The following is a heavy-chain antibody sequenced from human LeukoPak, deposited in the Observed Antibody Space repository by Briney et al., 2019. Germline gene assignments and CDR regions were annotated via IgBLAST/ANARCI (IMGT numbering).Heavy chain of an antibody. D-gene: IGHD3-10*01. J-gene: IGHJ4*02. CDR1: GFTFSSYS. V-gene: IGHV3-21*01. CDR3: ASQPLWFGESRIYLGFDY. CDR2: ISSSSSYI. Sequence: PGGSLRLSCAASGFTFSSYSMNWVRQAPGKGLEWVSSISSSSSYIYYADSVKGRFTISRDNAKNSLYLQMNSLRAEDTAVYYRASQPLWFGESRIYLGFDYWGQGTLVTVSS.